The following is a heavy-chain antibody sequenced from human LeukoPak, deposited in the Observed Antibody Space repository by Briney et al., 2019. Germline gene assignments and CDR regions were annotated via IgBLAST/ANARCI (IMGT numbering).Heavy chain of an antibody. CDR2: IRFDGTSE. CDR3: ARDGGYYYMDV. J-gene: IGHJ6*03. Sequence: GGSLRLSCAASGFTFSNFGMHWVRQAPGKGLEWVAFIRFDGTSEFYADSVKGRFTISRDNSKNTLYVQMNSLRAEDTAVYFCARDGGYYYMDVWGKGTTVTVSS. V-gene: IGHV3-30*02. CDR1: GFTFSNFG. D-gene: IGHD2-15*01.